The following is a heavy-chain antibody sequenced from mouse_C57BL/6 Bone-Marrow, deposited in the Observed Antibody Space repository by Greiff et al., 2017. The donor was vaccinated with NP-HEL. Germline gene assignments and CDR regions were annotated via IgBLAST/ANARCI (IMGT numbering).Heavy chain of an antibody. Sequence: EVMLVASGGDLVKPGGSLKLSCAASGFTFSSYGMSCFRQTPDKMLEWVATLSSGGCYPYYPDSVKGRFTISRDNAKNTLYLQMRSLKSEDTAMYYCARQGYYYGSSPAWFAYWGQGTLVTVSA. J-gene: IGHJ3*01. CDR1: GFTFSSYG. V-gene: IGHV5-6*01. D-gene: IGHD1-1*01. CDR3: ARQGYYYGSSPAWFAY. CDR2: LSSGGCYP.